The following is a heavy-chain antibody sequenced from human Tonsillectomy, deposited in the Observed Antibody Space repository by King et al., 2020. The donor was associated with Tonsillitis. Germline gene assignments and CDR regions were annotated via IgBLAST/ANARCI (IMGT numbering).Heavy chain of an antibody. CDR1: GYTFTGYY. V-gene: IGHV1-2*02. D-gene: IGHD3-22*01. J-gene: IGHJ3*01. CDR3: AIAKYYYEGSGYYQNDSFDL. CDR2: INHNNGGT. Sequence: AQLVQSGAEVKKPGASVKVSCKASGYTFTGYYMHWVRQAPGQGLEWMGWINHNNGGTNYAQKFQGRVTMTRDTSIRTDYMELRRLRSEDTAGYYCAIAKYYYEGSGYYQNDSFDLWGQGTMVTVSS.